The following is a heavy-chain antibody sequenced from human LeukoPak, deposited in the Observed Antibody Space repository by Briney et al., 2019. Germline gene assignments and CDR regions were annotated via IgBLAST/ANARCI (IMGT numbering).Heavy chain of an antibody. CDR3: ARGDYPSDFDY. Sequence: PSETLSFTCTVSGGSISSYYWSWIRQPPGKGLEWIGYIYYSGSTNYNPSLKSRVTISVDTSKNQFSLKLSSVTAADTAVYYCARGDYPSDFDYWGQGTLVTVSS. V-gene: IGHV4-59*01. CDR2: IYYSGST. J-gene: IGHJ4*02. D-gene: IGHD4-17*01. CDR1: GGSISSYY.